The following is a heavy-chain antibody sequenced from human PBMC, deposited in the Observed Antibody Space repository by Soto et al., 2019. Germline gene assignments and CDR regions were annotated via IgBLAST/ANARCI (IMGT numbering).Heavy chain of an antibody. Sequence: HPGGSLRLSCAASGFTFSSYSMNWVRQAPGKGLEWVSYISSSSSTIYYADSVKGRFTISRDNAKNSLYLQMNSLRAEDTALYYCAKDIGRGYSYGYTYYYYGMDVWGQGTMVTVS. V-gene: IGHV3-48*01. J-gene: IGHJ6*02. CDR2: ISSSSSTI. D-gene: IGHD5-18*01. CDR3: AKDIGRGYSYGYTYYYYGMDV. CDR1: GFTFSSYS.